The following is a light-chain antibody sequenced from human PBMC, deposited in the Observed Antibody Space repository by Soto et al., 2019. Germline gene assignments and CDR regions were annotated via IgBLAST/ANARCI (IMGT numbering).Light chain of an antibody. CDR1: QSVSSN. Sequence: EIVMTQSPATLSVSPGERATLSCRASQSVSSNLAWYQQKPGQAPRLLIYGVSTRATGIPVRFSGSGSGTESTLTISSLQSEDFAVYYCQQYNKWPLTFGGGTVVEI. V-gene: IGKV3-15*01. CDR3: QQYNKWPLT. J-gene: IGKJ4*01. CDR2: GVS.